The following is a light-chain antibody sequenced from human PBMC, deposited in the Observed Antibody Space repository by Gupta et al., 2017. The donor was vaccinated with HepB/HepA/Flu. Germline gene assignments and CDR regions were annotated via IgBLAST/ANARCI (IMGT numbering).Light chain of an antibody. CDR1: SSNIGSNY. J-gene: IGLJ2*01. CDR3: GTWDSSLSVVL. V-gene: IGLV1-51*02. Sequence: QSVLTQPPSLAAAPGQKVTISCPGSSSNIGSNYVSWYQQLPGTAPKLLIFENNQRPSGIPDRFSGSTSDTSATLDITGLQTGDEAYYYCGTWDSSLSVVLFGGGTRLTVL. CDR2: ENN.